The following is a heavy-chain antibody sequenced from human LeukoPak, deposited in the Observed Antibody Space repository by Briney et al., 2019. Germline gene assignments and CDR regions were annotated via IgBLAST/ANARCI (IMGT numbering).Heavy chain of an antibody. CDR3: ARLHGGNHDAFDI. V-gene: IGHV4-59*08. Sequence: SETLSLTCTVSGGSISSYYWSWIRQPPGKGLEWIGSIYHSGSTYYNPSLKSRVTISVDTSKNQFSLKLSSVTAADTAVYYCARLHGGNHDAFDIWGQGTMVTVSS. D-gene: IGHD4-23*01. J-gene: IGHJ3*02. CDR2: IYHSGST. CDR1: GGSISSYY.